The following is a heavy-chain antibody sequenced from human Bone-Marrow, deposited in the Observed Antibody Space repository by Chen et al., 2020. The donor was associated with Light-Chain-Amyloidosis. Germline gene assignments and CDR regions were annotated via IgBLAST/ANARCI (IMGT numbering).Heavy chain of an antibody. J-gene: IGHJ6*03. CDR3: ASYDPRTYYYYYMDV. CDR1: GLALSSHR. Sequence: EEQLVEFGGGLVKPGGSLRLSWAASGLALSSHRMNWVRQAPGKGLEWVSSISSSSSYIYYADSVKGRFTISRDNAKNSLYLQMNSLRAEDTAVYYCASYDPRTYYYYYMDVWGKGTTVTVSS. CDR2: ISSSSSYI. D-gene: IGHD3-3*01. V-gene: IGHV3-21*01.